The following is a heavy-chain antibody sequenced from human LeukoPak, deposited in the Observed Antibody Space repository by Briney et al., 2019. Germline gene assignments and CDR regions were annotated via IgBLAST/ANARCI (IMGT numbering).Heavy chain of an antibody. CDR1: GFTFSSYS. CDR3: ARDAAYCGGDCCYFDY. V-gene: IGHV3-21*01. J-gene: IGHJ4*02. CDR2: ISSSSSYI. Sequence: GGSLRLSCAASGFTFSSYSMNWVRQAPGKGLEWVSSISSSSSYIYYADSVKGRFTISRDNVKNSLYLQMNSLRAEDTAVYYCARDAAYCGGDCCYFDYWGQGTLVTAPS. D-gene: IGHD2-21*01.